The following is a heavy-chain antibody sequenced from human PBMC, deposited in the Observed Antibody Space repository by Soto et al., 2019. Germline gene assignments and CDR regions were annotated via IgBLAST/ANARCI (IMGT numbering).Heavy chain of an antibody. CDR3: ASGVVRGVIMGYYGMDV. D-gene: IGHD3-10*01. Sequence: QVQLVQSGAEVKKPGSSVKVSCKASGGTFSSYALSWVRQAPGQGLERMGGIIPIFGTANYAQKFQARVTITADESTSTAYMELSSLRSEDTAVYYCASGVVRGVIMGYYGMDVWGQGTTVPVSS. CDR2: IIPIFGTA. J-gene: IGHJ6*02. CDR1: GGTFSSYA. V-gene: IGHV1-69*01.